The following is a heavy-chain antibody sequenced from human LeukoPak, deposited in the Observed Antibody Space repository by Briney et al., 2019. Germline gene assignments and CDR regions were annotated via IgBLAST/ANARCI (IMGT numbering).Heavy chain of an antibody. CDR1: GFTFSSYW. CDR3: ARVRRYCSSASCYGGGMDV. V-gene: IGHV3-74*01. Sequence: GGSLRLSCAASGFTFSSYWMHWVRQAPGKGLVWLSRINSDGSSASYADSVRGRFTISRDNAKNTLYLQMNSLRAEDTAVYYCARVRRYCSSASCYGGGMDVWGQGTTVTVSS. CDR2: INSDGSSA. D-gene: IGHD2-2*01. J-gene: IGHJ6*02.